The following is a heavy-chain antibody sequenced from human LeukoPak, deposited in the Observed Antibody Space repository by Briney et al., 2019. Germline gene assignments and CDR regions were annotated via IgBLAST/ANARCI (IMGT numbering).Heavy chain of an antibody. CDR2: MNPNSGNT. J-gene: IGHJ4*02. Sequence: GASVKVSCKASGYTFTSYDINWVRQATGQGLEWMGWMNPNSGNTGYAQKFQGRVTMTRNTSISTAYMELSSLRSEDTAVYYCARDPPRIAVASYYFDYWGQGTLVTVSS. D-gene: IGHD6-19*01. V-gene: IGHV1-8*01. CDR1: GYTFTSYD. CDR3: ARDPPRIAVASYYFDY.